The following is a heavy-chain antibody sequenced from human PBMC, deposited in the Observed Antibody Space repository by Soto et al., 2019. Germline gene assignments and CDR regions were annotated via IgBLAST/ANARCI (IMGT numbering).Heavy chain of an antibody. J-gene: IGHJ4*02. CDR3: ARVAGKYRDR. CDR1: GFTFNSYT. V-gene: IGHV3-21*01. D-gene: IGHD6-13*01. Sequence: GGSLRLSCAASGFTFNSYTMNWVRQAPGKGLEWVSSITSSSSHIFYADSVRGRFTISRDNTKNSLFLQMNNLGAEDTAVYYCARVAGKYRDRWGQGTMVTVSS. CDR2: ITSSSSHI.